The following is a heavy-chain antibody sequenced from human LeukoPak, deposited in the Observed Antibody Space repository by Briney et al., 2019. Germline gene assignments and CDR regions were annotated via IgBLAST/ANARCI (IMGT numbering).Heavy chain of an antibody. Sequence: PGGSLRLSCAASGFTFSSYAMHWVRQAPGKGLEWVAVISYDGSNKYYADSVKGRFTISRDNSKNTLYLQMNSLRAEDTAVYYCAMTGYSSSWYSRFDCWGQGTLVTVSS. D-gene: IGHD6-13*01. CDR1: GFTFSSYA. V-gene: IGHV3-30-3*01. CDR3: AMTGYSSSWYSRFDC. J-gene: IGHJ4*02. CDR2: ISYDGSNK.